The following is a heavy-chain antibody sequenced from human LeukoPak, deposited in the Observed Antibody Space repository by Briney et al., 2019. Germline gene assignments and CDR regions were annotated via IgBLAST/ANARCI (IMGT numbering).Heavy chain of an antibody. V-gene: IGHV3-74*01. CDR3: ARVSGSGSYLGYYYYYYMDV. CDR2: INSDGSST. J-gene: IGHJ6*03. D-gene: IGHD3-10*01. CDR1: GFTFSSYW. Sequence: PGGSLRLSCAASGFTFSSYWMHWVRQAPGKGLVWVSRINSDGSSTSYADSVKGRFTISRDNAKNSLYLQMNSLRAEDTAVYYCARVSGSGSYLGYYYYYYMDVWGKGTTVTISS.